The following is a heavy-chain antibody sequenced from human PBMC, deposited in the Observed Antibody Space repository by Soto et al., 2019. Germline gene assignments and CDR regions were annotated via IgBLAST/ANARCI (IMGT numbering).Heavy chain of an antibody. D-gene: IGHD3-22*01. CDR2: IYYSGST. J-gene: IGHJ4*02. CDR3: ATHTGPKWYDSSGYPKHIDY. CDR1: GGSISSYY. Sequence: SETLSLTCTVSGGSISSYYWSWIRQPPGKGLEWIGYIYYSGSTNYNPSLKSRVTISVDTSKNQFSLKLSSVTAADTAVYYCATHTGPKWYDSSGYPKHIDYWGQGTLVTVSS. V-gene: IGHV4-59*01.